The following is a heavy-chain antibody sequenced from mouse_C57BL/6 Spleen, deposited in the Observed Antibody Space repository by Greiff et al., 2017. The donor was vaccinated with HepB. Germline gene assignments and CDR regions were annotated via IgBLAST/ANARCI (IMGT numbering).Heavy chain of an antibody. V-gene: IGHV6-3*01. CDR2: ISLKSDNYAT. Sequence: EVKVEESGGGLVQPGGSMKLSCVASGFTFSNYWMNWVRQSPEKGLEWVAQISLKSDNYATHYAESVKGRFTISRDDSKSSVYLQMNNLRAEDTGMYYCTCPPTPYDSWFAYWGQGTLVTVSA. CDR3: TCPPTPYDSWFAY. D-gene: IGHD2-4*01. J-gene: IGHJ3*01. CDR1: GFTFSNYW.